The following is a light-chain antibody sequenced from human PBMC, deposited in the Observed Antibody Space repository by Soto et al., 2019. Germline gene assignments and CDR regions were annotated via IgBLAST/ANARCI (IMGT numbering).Light chain of an antibody. CDR2: GAS. CDR3: QQHGSSHPIT. J-gene: IGKJ5*01. Sequence: EIVLTQAPGTLSLSPGDRATLSCRASQSVSSNYLAWYQQTPGQATRLLIYGASSRANGIPDRFSGSGSGTDFTLTLRRLEPEDFAVYFCQQHGSSHPITFGQGTRLEIK. V-gene: IGKV3-20*01. CDR1: QSVSSNY.